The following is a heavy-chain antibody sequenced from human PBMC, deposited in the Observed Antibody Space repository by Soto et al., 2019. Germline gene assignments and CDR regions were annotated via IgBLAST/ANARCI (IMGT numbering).Heavy chain of an antibody. J-gene: IGHJ6*02. CDR2: INHSGST. V-gene: IGHV4-34*01. Sequence: ETPSLTCAVSGGSFSGYYWSWIRQPPGKGLEWIGEINHSGSTNYNPSLKSRVTISVDTSKNQFSLKLSSVTAADTAVYYCARVTGRYYYGMDVWGQGTTVTVFS. CDR3: ARVTGRYYYGMDV. CDR1: GGSFSGYY.